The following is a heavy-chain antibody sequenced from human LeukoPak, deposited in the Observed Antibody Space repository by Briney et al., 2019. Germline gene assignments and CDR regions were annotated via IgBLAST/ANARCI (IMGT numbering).Heavy chain of an antibody. CDR1: GITLSNYG. V-gene: IGHV3-23*01. Sequence: AGGSLRLSCAVSGITLSNYGMSWVRQAPGKGLEWVAGISDSGGSTSYADFVKGRFTISRDNSKNTLFLQMNSLRAEDTALYYCAKGSSGYFVDLWGQGTLVTVSS. D-gene: IGHD3-22*01. CDR2: ISDSGGST. J-gene: IGHJ5*02. CDR3: AKGSSGYFVDL.